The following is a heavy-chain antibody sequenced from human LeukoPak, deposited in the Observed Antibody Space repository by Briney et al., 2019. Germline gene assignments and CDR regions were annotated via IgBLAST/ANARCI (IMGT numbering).Heavy chain of an antibody. Sequence: PSETLSLTCTVSGGSISISSDYWGWIRQPPEKGLEWIGDIYYSGTTNYNPSLKSRVTMSVDTSKNQFSLKLNSATAADTAVYYCARRLSTRSYYLDDWGQGTLVTVSS. CDR1: GGSISISSDY. J-gene: IGHJ4*02. CDR2: IYYSGTT. D-gene: IGHD2/OR15-2a*01. V-gene: IGHV4-39*01. CDR3: ARRLSTRSYYLDD.